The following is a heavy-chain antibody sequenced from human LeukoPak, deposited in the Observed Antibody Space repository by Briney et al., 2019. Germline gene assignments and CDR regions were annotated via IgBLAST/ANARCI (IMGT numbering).Heavy chain of an antibody. CDR2: MNPNSGNT. CDR3: ARGGVLPPQSGWYSYYYYYMDV. V-gene: IGHV1-8*03. D-gene: IGHD6-19*01. J-gene: IGHJ6*03. Sequence: ASVKVSCKASGYTFTSYDINWVRQATGQGLEWMGWMNPNSGNTGYAQKFQGRVTITRNTSISTAYMELSSLRSEDTAVYYCARGGVLPPQSGWYSYYYYYMDVWGKGTTVTVSS. CDR1: GYTFTSYD.